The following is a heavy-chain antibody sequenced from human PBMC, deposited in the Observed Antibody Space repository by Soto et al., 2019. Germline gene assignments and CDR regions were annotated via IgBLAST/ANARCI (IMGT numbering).Heavy chain of an antibody. V-gene: IGHV4-34*01. CDR1: GGSLSGYS. CDR2: VKDGGHT. CDR3: ARGQEGVVATH. J-gene: IGHJ4*02. Sequence: QVQLQQWGAGLLKPSETLSLNCAVTGGSLSGYSWSWIRQPPGKGLEWIGEVKDGGHTNYSPSLRGRVTISSDTSNNQLSLRLNSVTAADTGVYYCARGQEGVVATHWDQGSLVTVSS. D-gene: IGHD5-12*01.